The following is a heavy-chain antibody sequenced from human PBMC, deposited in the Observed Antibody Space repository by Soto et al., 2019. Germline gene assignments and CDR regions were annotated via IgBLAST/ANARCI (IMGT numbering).Heavy chain of an antibody. D-gene: IGHD2-2*01. CDR2: INHSGST. Sequence: SETLSLTCAVYGGSFSGYYWSWIRQPPGKGLEWIGEINHSGSTNYNPSLKSRVTISVDTSKNQFSLKLSSVTAADTAVYYCARGGVSCSSTSCYAHIYYGMDVWGQGTTVTVSS. V-gene: IGHV4-34*01. J-gene: IGHJ6*02. CDR1: GGSFSGYY. CDR3: ARGGVSCSSTSCYAHIYYGMDV.